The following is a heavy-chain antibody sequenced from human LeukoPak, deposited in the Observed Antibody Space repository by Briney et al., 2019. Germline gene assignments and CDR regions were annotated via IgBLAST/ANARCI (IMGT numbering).Heavy chain of an antibody. V-gene: IGHV4-39*01. D-gene: IGHD1-7*01. CDR1: GGSISSSSYY. Sequence: SETLSLTCTVSGGSISSSSYYWGWIRQPPGKGLEWIGSIYYSGNTYYNASLKSQVSISIDTSKNQFSLRLTSVTAADTAVYYCARGAGGYNWSYRRWYYYYMDVWGKGTTVTVSS. CDR2: IYYSGNT. J-gene: IGHJ6*03. CDR3: ARGAGGYNWSYRRWYYYYMDV.